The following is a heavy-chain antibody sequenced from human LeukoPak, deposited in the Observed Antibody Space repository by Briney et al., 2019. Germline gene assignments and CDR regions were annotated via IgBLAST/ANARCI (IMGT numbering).Heavy chain of an antibody. D-gene: IGHD3-3*01. CDR3: ARGNYEFWRGLSSL. CDR2: ISSSSSTI. Sequence: GGSLRLSCAASGFTFSSYSMNWVRQAPGKGLEWVSYISSSSSTIYYADSVKGRFTISRDNAKNSLYLQMNSLRAEDTAVYYCARGNYEFWRGLSSLWGQGTLVTVSS. J-gene: IGHJ4*02. CDR1: GFTFSSYS. V-gene: IGHV3-48*01.